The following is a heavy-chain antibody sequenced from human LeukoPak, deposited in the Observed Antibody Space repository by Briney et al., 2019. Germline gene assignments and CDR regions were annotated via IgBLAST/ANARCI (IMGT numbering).Heavy chain of an antibody. CDR1: GGSISSYY. CDR2: IYYSGTT. CDR3: ARGDYYDGGGRNWFDP. Sequence: SETLSLTCTVSGGSISSYYWSWIRQPPGKALEWIGYIYYSGTTNYNPSLKSRVTLSVDTSMNQFSLRLTSVTAADTAVYYCARGDYYDGGGRNWFDPWGQGTLVTVSP. V-gene: IGHV4-59*12. J-gene: IGHJ5*02. D-gene: IGHD3-16*01.